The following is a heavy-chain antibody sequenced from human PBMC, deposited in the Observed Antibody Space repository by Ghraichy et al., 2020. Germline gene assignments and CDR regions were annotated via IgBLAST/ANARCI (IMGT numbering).Heavy chain of an antibody. V-gene: IGHV4-34*01. D-gene: IGHD5-12*01. J-gene: IGHJ4*02. CDR1: GGSFSGYY. CDR2: INHSGST. CDR3: ARGGDSGYAL. Sequence: SETLSLTCAVYGGSFSGYYWSWIRQPPGKGLEWIGEINHSGSTDYNPSLKSRVTISVDTSKSQFSLRLSSLTAADTAVYYCARGGDSGYALWGQVTLVTVSS.